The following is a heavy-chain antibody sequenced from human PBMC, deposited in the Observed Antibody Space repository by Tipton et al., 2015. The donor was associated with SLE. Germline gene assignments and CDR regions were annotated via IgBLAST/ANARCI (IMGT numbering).Heavy chain of an antibody. CDR3: ARALVSPKGPHFDY. V-gene: IGHV4-4*07. J-gene: IGHJ4*02. D-gene: IGHD6-6*01. Sequence: TLSLTCTVSGDSITGYYWSWIRQPAGKGLEWIGRIYTSGSTNYNPSLKSRVTMSVDTSKNQFSLKLNSMTAADTAVYYCARALVSPKGPHFDYWGQGTLVTVSS. CDR2: IYTSGST. CDR1: GDSITGYY.